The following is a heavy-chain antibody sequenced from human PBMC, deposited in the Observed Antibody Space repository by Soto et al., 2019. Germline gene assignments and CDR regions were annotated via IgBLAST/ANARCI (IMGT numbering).Heavy chain of an antibody. J-gene: IGHJ3*02. D-gene: IGHD3-22*01. Sequence: SVKVSCKASAYTFTGYYMHWVRQAPGQGLEWMGWINPNSGGTNYAQKFQGRVTMTRDTSISTAYMELSRLRSDDTAVYYCARALRYYDSSGDDAFDIWGQGTMVTASS. CDR2: INPNSGGT. CDR1: AYTFTGYY. V-gene: IGHV1-2*02. CDR3: ARALRYYDSSGDDAFDI.